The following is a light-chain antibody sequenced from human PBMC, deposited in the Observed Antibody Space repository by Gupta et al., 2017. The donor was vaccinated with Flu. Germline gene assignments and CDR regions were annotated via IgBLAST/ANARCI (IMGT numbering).Light chain of an antibody. V-gene: IGKV5-2*01. CDR1: QDIDDQ. CDR3: RQQHNFPPT. CDR2: EGT. Sequence: ETTLTQSPAFMSAPPGDKVNISCIASQDIDDQLNWYQRKPGEAAVFLVQEGTTLGPGVPPRFIGSGYGTHFTLTIANVQSEDAAYYFCRQQHNFPPTFGQGTKVEI. J-gene: IGKJ2*01.